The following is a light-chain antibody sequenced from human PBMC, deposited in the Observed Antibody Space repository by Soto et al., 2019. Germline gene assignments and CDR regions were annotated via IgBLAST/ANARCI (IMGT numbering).Light chain of an antibody. Sequence: QSALTQPASVSGSPGQSITISCTGTSSDVGGYNYLSWYQQHPGKAPKVMIYEVSNRPSGVSNRFSGSKSGNTASLTISGLQAEDEADYFCGSYTTSGTPVFGGGTKVTVL. CDR1: SSDVGGYNY. CDR3: GSYTTSGTPV. J-gene: IGLJ3*02. V-gene: IGLV2-14*01. CDR2: EVS.